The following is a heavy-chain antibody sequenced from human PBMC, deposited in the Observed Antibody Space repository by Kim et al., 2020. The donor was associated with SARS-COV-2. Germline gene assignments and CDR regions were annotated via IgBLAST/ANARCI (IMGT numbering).Heavy chain of an antibody. CDR3: ARHGGNDITKGVAAAVGWFDP. D-gene: IGHD6-13*01. J-gene: IGHJ5*02. Sequence: SETLSLTCTVSGGSISSSSYYWGWIRQPPGKGLEWIGSIYYSGSTYYNPSLKSRVTISVDTSKNQFSLKLSSVTAADTAVYYCARHGGNDITKGVAAAVGWFDPWGQGTLVTVSS. CDR1: GGSISSSSYY. V-gene: IGHV4-39*01. CDR2: IYYSGST.